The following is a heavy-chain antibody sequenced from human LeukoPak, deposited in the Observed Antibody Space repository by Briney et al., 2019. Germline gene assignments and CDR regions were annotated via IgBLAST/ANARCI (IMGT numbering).Heavy chain of an antibody. CDR2: ISGSGGST. D-gene: IGHD3-3*01. CDR1: GFTFSSYA. V-gene: IGHV3-23*01. Sequence: GGSLRLSCAASGFTFSSYAMSWVRQAPGKGLEWVSAISGSGGSTYYADSVEGRFTISRDNSKNTLYLQMNSLRAEDTAVYYCTPDYDFWSGPPGFDPWGQGTLVTVSS. J-gene: IGHJ5*02. CDR3: TPDYDFWSGPPGFDP.